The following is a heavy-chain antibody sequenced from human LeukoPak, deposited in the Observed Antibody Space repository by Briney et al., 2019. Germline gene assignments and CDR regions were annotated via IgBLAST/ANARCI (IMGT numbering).Heavy chain of an antibody. Sequence: GGSLRLSCAAFGFTFSSYSMNWVRQAPGKGLEWVSSISTGSSYIYYADSVKGRFSISRDNSKNTLYLQMNGLRPEDTAVYFCAKDWGSKFASGSSYLDSWGQGTLVTVSS. D-gene: IGHD3-10*01. CDR3: AKDWGSKFASGSSYLDS. CDR1: GFTFSSYS. J-gene: IGHJ4*02. CDR2: ISTGSSYI. V-gene: IGHV3-21*01.